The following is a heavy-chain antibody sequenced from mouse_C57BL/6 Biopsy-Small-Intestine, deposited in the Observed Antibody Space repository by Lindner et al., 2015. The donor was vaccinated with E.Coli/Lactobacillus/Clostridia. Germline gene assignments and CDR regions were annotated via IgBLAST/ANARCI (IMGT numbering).Heavy chain of an antibody. Sequence: VQLQESGAELARPGASVKMSCKASGYTFTSYTMHWVKQRPGQGLEWIGYINPSSGYTKYNQKFKDKATLTADKSSSTAYMQLSSLTSEDSAVYYCARWAYGSSYDFDYWGQGTTLTVSS. CDR2: INPSSGYT. CDR1: GYTFTSYT. J-gene: IGHJ2*01. V-gene: IGHV1-4*01. D-gene: IGHD1-1*01. CDR3: ARWAYGSSYDFDY.